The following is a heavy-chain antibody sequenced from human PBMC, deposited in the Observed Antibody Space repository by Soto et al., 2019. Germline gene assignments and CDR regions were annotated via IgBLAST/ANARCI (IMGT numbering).Heavy chain of an antibody. CDR1: GFTFSNAW. D-gene: IGHD3-16*02. Sequence: EVQLVESGGGLVKPGGSLRLSCAASGFTFSNAWMSWVRQAPGKGLEWVGRIKSKTDGGTTDYAAPVKGRFTISRDDSKNTLYLQMNSLKTEDTAVYYCTTAYYDYIWGSYRLDAFDIWGQGTMVTVSP. J-gene: IGHJ3*02. CDR3: TTAYYDYIWGSYRLDAFDI. CDR2: IKSKTDGGTT. V-gene: IGHV3-15*01.